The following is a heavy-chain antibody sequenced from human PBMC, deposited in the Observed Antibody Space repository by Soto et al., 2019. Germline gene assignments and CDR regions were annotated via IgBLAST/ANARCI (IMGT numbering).Heavy chain of an antibody. V-gene: IGHV3-23*01. CDR2: ISGSGGST. D-gene: IGHD3-22*01. CDR3: AKDLYYDSSGSHAFDI. Sequence: LRLSCAAPGFTFSSYAMSWVRQAPGKGLEWVSAISGSGGSTYYADSVKGRFTISRDNSKNTLYLQMNSLRAEDTAVYYCAKDLYYDSSGSHAFDIWGQGTMVTVSS. CDR1: GFTFSSYA. J-gene: IGHJ3*02.